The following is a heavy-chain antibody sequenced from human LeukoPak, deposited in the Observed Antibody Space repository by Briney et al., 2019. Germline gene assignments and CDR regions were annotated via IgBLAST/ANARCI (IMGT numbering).Heavy chain of an antibody. V-gene: IGHV1-18*01. D-gene: IGHD2-15*01. Sequence: VASVKVSCKASDYTFNSYGASWVRQAPGQGLEWMGWISAYNGITNYAQKFQGRVTMNTDTSTSTVYMELRSLRSDDTAVYYCAKDADIAGPENFDYWGQGTLVTVSS. J-gene: IGHJ4*02. CDR3: AKDADIAGPENFDY. CDR1: DYTFNSYG. CDR2: ISAYNGIT.